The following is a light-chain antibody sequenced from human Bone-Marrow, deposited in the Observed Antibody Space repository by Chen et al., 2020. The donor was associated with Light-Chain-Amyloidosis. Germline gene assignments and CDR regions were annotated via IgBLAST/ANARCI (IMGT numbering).Light chain of an antibody. V-gene: IGKV3-20*01. J-gene: IGKJ4*01. CDR1: QTISSNY. Sequence: EIVLTQSPGTLSLSPGEGANLSCRASQTISSNYLTWYQQKLGQAPRLLIYGSSSRATGIPDRFTGSGSGTDFTLTSNRLEPEDFAMYYCQQYGTSPLTFGGGTKVVIK. CDR2: GSS. CDR3: QQYGTSPLT.